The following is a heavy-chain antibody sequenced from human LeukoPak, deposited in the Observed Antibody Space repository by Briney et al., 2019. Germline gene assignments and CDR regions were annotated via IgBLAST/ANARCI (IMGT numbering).Heavy chain of an antibody. D-gene: IGHD3-10*01. CDR1: DYSISSGYY. V-gene: IGHV4-38-2*02. CDR2: IYHSGST. Sequence: SETLSLTCTVSDYSISSGYYWGWIRQPPGKGLEWIGSIYHSGSTYYNPSLKSRVTISVDTSKNQFSLKLSSVTAADTAVYYCARDLKGAWFGELSDYYYYYGMDVWGQGTTVTVSS. J-gene: IGHJ6*02. CDR3: ARDLKGAWFGELSDYYYYYGMDV.